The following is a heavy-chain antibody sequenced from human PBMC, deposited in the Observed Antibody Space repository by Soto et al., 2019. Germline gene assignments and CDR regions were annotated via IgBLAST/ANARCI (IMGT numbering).Heavy chain of an antibody. CDR2: SSTNAGNT. Sequence: QVQLVQSGVEVKKPGASVTVSCKASGYTFTNFGISWVRHAPGQALEWMGGSSTNAGNTKYAQTFQGRVSMTTDTAPNTAYMELRSLRPDATAVYYCARGVRDIFVRGGVMHVLAQGATVTVSS. J-gene: IGHJ6*02. V-gene: IGHV1-18*04. CDR1: GYTFTNFG. CDR3: ARGVRDIFVRGGVMHV. D-gene: IGHD3-9*01.